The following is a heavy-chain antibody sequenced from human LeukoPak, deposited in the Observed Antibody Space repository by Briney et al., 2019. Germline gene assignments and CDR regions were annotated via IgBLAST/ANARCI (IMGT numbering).Heavy chain of an antibody. V-gene: IGHV1-2*06. J-gene: IGHJ3*02. Sequence: ASVKVSCKASGYTFTGYYMHWVRQAPGRGLEWVGRINPNGGVTNYPHRFQGRVTLTRDTSNNTAYMELNRLRSDDTAVYYCARPTADSSGWYRDAFDIWGQGTMVTVSS. CDR2: INPNGGVT. CDR1: GYTFTGYY. CDR3: ARPTADSSGWYRDAFDI. D-gene: IGHD6-19*01.